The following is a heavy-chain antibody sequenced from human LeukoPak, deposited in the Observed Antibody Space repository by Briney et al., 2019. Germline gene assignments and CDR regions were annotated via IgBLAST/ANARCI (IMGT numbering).Heavy chain of an antibody. CDR2: ISSSSSYT. D-gene: IGHD6-13*01. CDR3: AAGTAADF. J-gene: IGHJ4*02. Sequence: GGSLRLSCVASGFPYSSYAMNWIRQAPGKGLEWISYISSSSSYTDYADSVKGRFTISRDNAKSALYLQMNSLRLEDTAVYYCAAGTAADFWGQGTLVTVSS. CDR1: GFPYSSYA. V-gene: IGHV3-21*05.